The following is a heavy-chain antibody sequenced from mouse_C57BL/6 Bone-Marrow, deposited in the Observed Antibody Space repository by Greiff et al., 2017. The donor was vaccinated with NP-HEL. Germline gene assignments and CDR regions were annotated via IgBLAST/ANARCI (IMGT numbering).Heavy chain of an antibody. V-gene: IGHV7-3*01. CDR2: IRNKANGYTT. CDR3: ARYPTAQATEGYFDY. Sequence: EVKVVESGGGLVQPGGSLSLSCAASGFTFTDYYMSWVRQPPGKALEWLGFIRNKANGYTTEYSASVKGRFTISRDNSPSILYLQMNALRAEDSATYYCARYPTAQATEGYFDYWGQGTTLTVSS. J-gene: IGHJ2*01. CDR1: GFTFTDYY. D-gene: IGHD3-2*02.